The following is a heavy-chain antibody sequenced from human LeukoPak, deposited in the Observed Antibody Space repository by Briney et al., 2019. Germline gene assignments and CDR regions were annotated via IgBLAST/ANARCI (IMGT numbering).Heavy chain of an antibody. CDR3: ARFSNLRTGSLVFDY. D-gene: IGHD3-16*02. J-gene: IGHJ4*02. V-gene: IGHV4-4*07. CDR2: IYTSGST. CDR1: GGSISSYY. Sequence: SETLSLTCTVSGGSISSYYRSWVRQPAGKGLEXXXXIYTSGSTNYTPSLKSRVTMSVDTSKNQFSLKLSSVTAADTAVYYCARFSNLRTGSLVFDYWGQGTLVTVSS.